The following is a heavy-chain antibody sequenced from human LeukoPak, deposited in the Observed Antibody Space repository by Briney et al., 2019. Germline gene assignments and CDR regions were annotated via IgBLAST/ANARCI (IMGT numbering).Heavy chain of an antibody. D-gene: IGHD3-9*01. Sequence: SETLSLTCSVSGGSINSNSHHWDWIRQAPGKGLEWIGNIYYSGTTSYNPSLKSRVTISVDTSKNQFSLRLSSVTAAVTAVYYCARRGDILTDYAFDYWGQGTLVTVSS. V-gene: IGHV4-39*01. CDR1: GGSINSNSHH. CDR3: ARRGDILTDYAFDY. CDR2: IYYSGTT. J-gene: IGHJ4*02.